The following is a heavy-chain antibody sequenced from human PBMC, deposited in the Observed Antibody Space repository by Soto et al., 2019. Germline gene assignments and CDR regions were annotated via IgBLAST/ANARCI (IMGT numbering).Heavy chain of an antibody. V-gene: IGHV3-33*01. CDR1: GFTFRSYA. J-gene: IGHJ4*02. CDR3: ARDLNYCGNSPYFDY. Sequence: QVQLVESGGGVVQPGESLRLACAASGFTFRSYAMHWVRQTPRKGLEWVAIMWYDGSNQYYADSVKGRFTLSRDNAHSTLYLEMNSLRVEDTAVYYCARDLNYCGNSPYFDYWGQGVLVTVSS. CDR2: MWYDGSNQ. D-gene: IGHD2-21*02.